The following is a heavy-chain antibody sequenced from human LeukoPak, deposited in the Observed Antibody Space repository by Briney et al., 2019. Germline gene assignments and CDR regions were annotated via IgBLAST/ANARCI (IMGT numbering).Heavy chain of an antibody. Sequence: ASVKVSCKASGGTFSSYTISWVRQAPGQGLEWMGRIIPILGIANYAQKFQGRVTITADKSTSTAYMELSSLRSEDTAVYYCARGNYYGSGSYYNDNWGQGTLVTVSS. J-gene: IGHJ4*02. CDR2: IIPILGIA. CDR1: GGTFSSYT. V-gene: IGHV1-69*02. CDR3: ARGNYYGSGSYYNDN. D-gene: IGHD3-10*01.